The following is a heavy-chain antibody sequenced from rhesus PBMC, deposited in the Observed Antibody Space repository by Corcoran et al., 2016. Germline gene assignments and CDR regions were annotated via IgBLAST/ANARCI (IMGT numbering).Heavy chain of an antibody. D-gene: IGHD1-44*01. J-gene: IGHJ3*01. CDR2: VDGKTGRS. CDR1: GDSFNSFW. V-gene: IGHV4-80*01. CDR3: ARGTWQLRDAFDF. Sequence: QVQLQESGPGLVKPSETLSLTCTVSGDSFNSFWWSWLRQSPGKGLEWIGAVDGKTGRSNYTPALKSRGTMSRDESKTQFSLKVNSRTAADAAIYYCARGTWQLRDAFDFWGRGLRVTVSP.